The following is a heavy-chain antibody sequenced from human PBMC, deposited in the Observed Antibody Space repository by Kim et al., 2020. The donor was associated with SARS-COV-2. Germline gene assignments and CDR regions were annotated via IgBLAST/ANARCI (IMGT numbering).Heavy chain of an antibody. D-gene: IGHD1-26*01. CDR2: ISSSGSTI. CDR3: ARDLELADYYYYGMDV. J-gene: IGHJ6*02. Sequence: GGSLRLSCAASGFTFSDYYMSWIRQAPGKGLEWVSYISSSGSTIYYADSVKGRFTISRDNAKNSLYLQMNSLRAEDTAVYYCARDLELADYYYYGMDVWGQGTTVTVSS. CDR1: GFTFSDYY. V-gene: IGHV3-11*01.